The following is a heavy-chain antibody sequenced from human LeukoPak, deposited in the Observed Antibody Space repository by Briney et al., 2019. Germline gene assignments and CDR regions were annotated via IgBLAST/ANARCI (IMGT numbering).Heavy chain of an antibody. D-gene: IGHD2-2*01. CDR1: GGSISSSSYY. Sequence: PSETLSLTCTVSGGSISSSSYYWGWIRQPPGKGLEWIGSIYYSGSTYYNPSLKSRVTISVDTSKNQFSLKLSSVTAADTAVYYCARRYCSSTSCYFDYWGQGTLVTVSS. J-gene: IGHJ4*02. CDR3: ARRYCSSTSCYFDY. CDR2: IYYSGST. V-gene: IGHV4-39*07.